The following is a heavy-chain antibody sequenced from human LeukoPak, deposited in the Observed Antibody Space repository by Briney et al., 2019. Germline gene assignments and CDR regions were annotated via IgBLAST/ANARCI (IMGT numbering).Heavy chain of an antibody. J-gene: IGHJ6*03. Sequence: SETLSLTCSVSGASIGSYYWIWIRQPPGKGPEWLGTIYYSGNTKYNSSLKSRVSILADTSNNQFSLRLSSVTAADTAAYYCAREGLTTIGVIDVWGKGTTVTVSS. CDR3: AREGLTTIGVIDV. CDR2: IYYSGNT. CDR1: GASIGSYY. V-gene: IGHV4-59*01. D-gene: IGHD1-1*01.